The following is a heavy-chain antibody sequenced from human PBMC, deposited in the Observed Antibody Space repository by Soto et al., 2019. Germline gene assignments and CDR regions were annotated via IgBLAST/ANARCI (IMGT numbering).Heavy chain of an antibody. D-gene: IGHD1-7*01. V-gene: IGHV4-4*02. J-gene: IGHJ5*02. CDR1: GGSVTSRNW. CDR3: ARQELELDWFDP. CDR2: IHHSGTT. Sequence: QVQLQESGPELVQPAGTLSLTCTVSGGSVTSRNWWIWVRQPPGKGLEWIGAIHHSGTTDYNPSLKSRATISVDKSKNHFSLRLTSVTAADTALYYCARQELELDWFDPWGQGTLVSVSS.